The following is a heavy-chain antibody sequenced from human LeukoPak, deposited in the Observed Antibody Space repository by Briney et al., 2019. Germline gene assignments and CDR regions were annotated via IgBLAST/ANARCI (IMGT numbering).Heavy chain of an antibody. J-gene: IGHJ6*02. CDR3: AKTLNPSPRVDYYYYGMDV. CDR2: ISGSGGSK. Sequence: PGASLRLSCAASGFTFSSYAMSWVRQAPGKGLEWVSAISGSGGSKYYADSVKGRFTISRDNSKNTLYLQMNSLRAEDTAVYYCAKTLNPSPRVDYYYYGMDVWGQGTTVTVSS. V-gene: IGHV3-23*01. CDR1: GFTFSSYA.